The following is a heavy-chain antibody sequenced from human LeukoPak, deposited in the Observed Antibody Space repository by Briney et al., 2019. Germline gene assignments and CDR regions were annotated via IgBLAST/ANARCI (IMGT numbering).Heavy chain of an antibody. Sequence: ASVKVSCKASGYTFTSYGISWVRQAPGQGLEWMGWISAYNGNTNYAQKLQGRVTMTTDTSTSTAYMELRSLRSDDTAVYYCARGGCSSTSCYNDWFDPWGQGTLVTVSS. V-gene: IGHV1-18*01. CDR2: ISAYNGNT. CDR1: GYTFTSYG. CDR3: ARGGCSSTSCYNDWFDP. J-gene: IGHJ5*02. D-gene: IGHD2-2*02.